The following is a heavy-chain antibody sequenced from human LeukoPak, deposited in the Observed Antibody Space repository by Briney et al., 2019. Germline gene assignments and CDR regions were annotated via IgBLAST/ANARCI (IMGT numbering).Heavy chain of an antibody. CDR2: IYYSGST. V-gene: IGHV4-39*07. Sequence: PGGSLRLSCAASGFSFSSYALSWIRQPPGKGLEWIGSIYYSGSTYYNPSLKSRVTISVDTSKNQFSLKLSSVTAADTAVYYCARGRGKGYYYDSSGINWGQGTLVTVSS. D-gene: IGHD3-22*01. CDR3: ARGRGKGYYYDSSGIN. J-gene: IGHJ4*02. CDR1: GFSFSSYA.